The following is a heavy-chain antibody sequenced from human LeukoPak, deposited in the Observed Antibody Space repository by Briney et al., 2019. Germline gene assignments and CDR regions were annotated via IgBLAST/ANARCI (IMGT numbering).Heavy chain of an antibody. V-gene: IGHV1-2*06. Sequence: ASVKASCKASGYTFTGYYMHWVRQAPGQGLEWMGRINPNSGGTNYAQKFQGRVTMTRDTSISTAYMELSRLRSDDTAVYYCARDRGRIAVAGSLAWFDPWGQGTLVTVSS. CDR2: INPNSGGT. CDR1: GYTFTGYY. D-gene: IGHD6-19*01. J-gene: IGHJ5*02. CDR3: ARDRGRIAVAGSLAWFDP.